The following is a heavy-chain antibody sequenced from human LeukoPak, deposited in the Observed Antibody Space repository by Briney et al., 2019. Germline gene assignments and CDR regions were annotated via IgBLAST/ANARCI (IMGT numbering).Heavy chain of an antibody. V-gene: IGHV3-23*01. CDR2: ISGSGGST. CDR1: GFTFSSYA. CDR3: ARVITSTKTIDY. D-gene: IGHD1-14*01. Sequence: PGGSLRLSCAASGFTFSSYAMSWVRQAPGKGLEWVSAISGSGGSTYYADSVKGRFTISRDNAKNTLYLQMNSLRAEDTAMYYCARVITSTKTIDYWGQGTLVTVSS. J-gene: IGHJ4*02.